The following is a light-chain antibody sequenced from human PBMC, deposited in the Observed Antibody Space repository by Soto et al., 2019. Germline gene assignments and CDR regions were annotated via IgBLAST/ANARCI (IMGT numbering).Light chain of an antibody. CDR2: DVN. CDR1: SSDVGAYNY. CDR3: TSWTTSTTMK. V-gene: IGLV2-14*01. J-gene: IGLJ2*01. Sequence: QSVLTQPASVSGSPGQSITISCTGTSSDVGAYNYVSWYQQHPGKAPKLMIYDVNIRPSGVSNRFSGSKSGNTASRTISGLQAEDEADYYCTSWTTSTTMKFGGGTKVTVL.